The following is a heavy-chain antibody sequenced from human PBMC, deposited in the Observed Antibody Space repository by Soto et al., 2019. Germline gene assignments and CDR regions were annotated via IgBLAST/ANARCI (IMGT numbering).Heavy chain of an antibody. J-gene: IGHJ4*02. V-gene: IGHV4-34*10. D-gene: IGHD3-3*01. CDR2: IYNGGST. CDR3: ARAPVGLDTISYFDY. CDR1: GGSFSGYY. Sequence: PSETLSLTCAVYGGSFSGYYWSWLRRPPGKGLEWIGYIYNGGSTYYRPSLESRMHMSLDATRNHYSLRLTSVTAADTAVYFCARAPVGLDTISYFDYWGQGKLVTVSS.